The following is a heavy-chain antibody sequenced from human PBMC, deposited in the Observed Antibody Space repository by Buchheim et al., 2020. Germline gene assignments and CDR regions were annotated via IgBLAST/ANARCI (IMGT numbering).Heavy chain of an antibody. D-gene: IGHD5-12*01. CDR3: ARDPIVATITWFFFDF. CDR2: ISASGGAT. J-gene: IGHJ4*02. CDR1: GFTFSDFA. Sequence: EVHLLESGGGLVQPGGSLRLSCVASGFTFSDFAMSWVRQAPGKGLEWVSSISASGGATYYADSVKGRFTISRDNSENALFLQRNSMRAEDTALFYCARDPIVATITWFFFDFWGQGT. V-gene: IGHV3-23*01.